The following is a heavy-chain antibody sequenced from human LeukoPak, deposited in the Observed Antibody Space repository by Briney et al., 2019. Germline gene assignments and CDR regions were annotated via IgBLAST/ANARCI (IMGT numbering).Heavy chain of an antibody. CDR3: AKDKGYYYGSGSSYNWFDP. Sequence: GGSLRLSCAASGFTFSSYWMHWVRQAPGKGLVWVSRINSDGSSTSYADSVKGRFTISRDNAKNTLYLQMNSLRAEDTAVYYCAKDKGYYYGSGSSYNWFDPWGQGTLVTFSS. CDR1: GFTFSSYW. CDR2: INSDGSST. V-gene: IGHV3-74*01. J-gene: IGHJ5*02. D-gene: IGHD3-10*01.